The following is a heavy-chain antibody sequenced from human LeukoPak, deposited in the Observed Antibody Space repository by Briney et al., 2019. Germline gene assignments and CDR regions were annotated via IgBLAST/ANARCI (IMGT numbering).Heavy chain of an antibody. CDR3: AKDIGVLDQPGGYFDY. CDR2: INWNGGST. Sequence: GGSLRLSCAASGFTFDDYGMSWVRQVPGKGLEWVSGINWNGGSTGYAESVKGRFTISRDNAKNSLYLQMNSLRAEDTALYYCAKDIGVLDQPGGYFDYWGQGTLVTVSS. CDR1: GFTFDDYG. V-gene: IGHV3-20*04. J-gene: IGHJ4*02. D-gene: IGHD2-8*02.